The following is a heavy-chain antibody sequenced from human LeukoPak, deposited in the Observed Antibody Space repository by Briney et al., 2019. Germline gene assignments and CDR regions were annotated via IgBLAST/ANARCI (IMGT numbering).Heavy chain of an antibody. D-gene: IGHD3-22*01. V-gene: IGHV3-30-3*01. CDR3: ARDNHYDSSGYYPIDY. CDR2: ISYDGSNK. CDR1: GFTFSSYA. J-gene: IGHJ4*02. Sequence: GRSLRLSCAASGFTFSSYAMHWVRQAPGKGLEWVAVISYDGSNKYYADSVKGRFTISRDNSKNTLYLQMNSLRAEDTAVYYCARDNHYDSSGYYPIDYWGQGTLVTVSS.